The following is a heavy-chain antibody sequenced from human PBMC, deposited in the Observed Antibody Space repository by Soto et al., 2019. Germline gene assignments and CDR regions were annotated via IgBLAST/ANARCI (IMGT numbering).Heavy chain of an antibody. CDR1: GGTFSSYA. D-gene: IGHD6-19*01. CDR2: IIPIFGTA. J-gene: IGHJ3*02. Sequence: QVQLVQCGAEVKQHGSSVKVSCKASGGTFSSYAISWVRQAPGQGLDWMGGIIPIFGTANYAQKFQGSVTITADESTSTAYTELSSLRSEDTAVYYCARGAVAGTLDIWGQGTMVTVSS. CDR3: ARGAVAGTLDI. V-gene: IGHV1-69*01.